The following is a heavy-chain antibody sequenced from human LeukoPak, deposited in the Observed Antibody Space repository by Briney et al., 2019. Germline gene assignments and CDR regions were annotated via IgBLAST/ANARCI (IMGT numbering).Heavy chain of an antibody. CDR3: ARGILRYYFDY. CDR1: GFTVSSDY. V-gene: IGHV3-53*01. J-gene: IGHJ4*02. D-gene: IGHD3-3*01. CDR2: FYSGGSK. Sequence: GGSLRLSCAASGFTVSSDYMSWVRQTPGKGLEWVSVFYSGGSKVYADSVKGRFTISRDNSKNTLYLQMNSLSAEDTAVYYCARGILRYYFDYWGQGTLVTVSS.